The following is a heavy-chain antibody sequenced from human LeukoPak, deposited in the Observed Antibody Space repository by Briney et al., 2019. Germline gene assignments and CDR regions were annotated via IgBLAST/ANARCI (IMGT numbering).Heavy chain of an antibody. CDR2: IRGSGDIT. V-gene: IGHV3-23*01. CDR3: AKDYADGDYNYFDY. D-gene: IGHD4-17*01. J-gene: IGHJ4*02. Sequence: GSLRLSCAASGFTFSSYAMSWVRQAPGKGLEWVSGIRGSGDITYYADSVKGRFTISRDNSKNTLYLEMNSLRAEDTAIYYCAKDYADGDYNYFDYWGQGTLVTVSS. CDR1: GFTFSSYA.